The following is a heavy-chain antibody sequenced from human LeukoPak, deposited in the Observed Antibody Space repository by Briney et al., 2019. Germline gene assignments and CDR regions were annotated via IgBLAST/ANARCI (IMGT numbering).Heavy chain of an antibody. V-gene: IGHV3-23*01. D-gene: IGHD2-21*02. CDR2: ISGSGDST. Sequence: GGSLRLSCAASGFTFSSYAMSWVRQAPGKGLEWVSDISGSGDSTFYADSVKGRFSISRDNSKNTLYLQVNGLRTEDTAVYYCAKDRLLNCRGDCYIFDYWGQGTVVTVSS. CDR1: GFTFSSYA. J-gene: IGHJ4*02. CDR3: AKDRLLNCRGDCYIFDY.